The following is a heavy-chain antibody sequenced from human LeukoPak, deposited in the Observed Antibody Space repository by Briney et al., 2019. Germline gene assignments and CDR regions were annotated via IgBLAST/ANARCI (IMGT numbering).Heavy chain of an antibody. CDR2: VNHSGST. CDR3: ARGEAAAGPMDYMDV. V-gene: IGHV4-34*01. J-gene: IGHJ6*03. Sequence: PSETLSLTRAVHGGSFSGYYWSWIRPPPGKGLEWIGEVNHSGSTNYNPSLQSRVTMSVDTSKNQFSLKLSSVTAADTAVYYCARGEAAAGPMDYMDVWDTGATVTVSS. CDR1: GGSFSGYY. D-gene: IGHD6-13*01.